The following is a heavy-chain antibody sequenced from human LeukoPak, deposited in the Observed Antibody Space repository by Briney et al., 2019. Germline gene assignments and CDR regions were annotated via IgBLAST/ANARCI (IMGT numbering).Heavy chain of an antibody. CDR1: GYTFTNYA. V-gene: IGHV1-3*01. J-gene: IGHJ4*02. Sequence: ASVKLSCTASGYTFTNYALHWVRQAPGQGLECMGWINGGNGYTRHLQKFQDRVTITQDTSANTAYLELSGLRSEDTAVYYCARDWQTSGLDYWGLGTLLIVSS. D-gene: IGHD3-10*01. CDR2: INGGNGYT. CDR3: ARDWQTSGLDY.